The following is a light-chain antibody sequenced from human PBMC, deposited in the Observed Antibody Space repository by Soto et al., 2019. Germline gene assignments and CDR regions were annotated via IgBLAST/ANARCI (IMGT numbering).Light chain of an antibody. Sequence: DIQMTQSPSSLSASVGDRVTITCRASQSISSYLNWYQQKPGKAPKLLIYAASSLQSGVPSRFSGSGSGTDFTLTISSLQPEDFATYHCQESYSIPFAFGPGTKVDIK. J-gene: IGKJ3*01. CDR2: AAS. CDR3: QESYSIPFA. CDR1: QSISSY. V-gene: IGKV1-39*01.